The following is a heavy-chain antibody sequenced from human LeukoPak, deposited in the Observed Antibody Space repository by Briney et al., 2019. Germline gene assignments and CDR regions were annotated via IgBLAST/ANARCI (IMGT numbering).Heavy chain of an antibody. CDR3: ARGATVITPPLDY. J-gene: IGHJ4*02. V-gene: IGHV3-23*01. D-gene: IGHD4-23*01. CDR2: IRGGGAP. Sequence: GGSLRLSCAASGFTFSSRTMNWVRQAPGKGLQWVSSIRGGGAPVYADSVKGRFTVSRDDFKSTVFLQMDSLRPEDTAVYYCARGATVITPPLDYWGQGTLVTVSS. CDR1: GFTFSSRT.